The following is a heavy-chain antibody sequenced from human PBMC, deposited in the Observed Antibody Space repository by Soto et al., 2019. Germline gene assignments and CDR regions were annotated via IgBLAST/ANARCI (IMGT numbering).Heavy chain of an antibody. V-gene: IGHV3-49*03. CDR1: GFSFGDYA. Sequence: GGSLRLSCTTSGFSFGDYAMSWFRQAPGKGLEWVGLIRSIAYGVTREYAASVKGRFSISRDDTKSIAYLQMNSLKIEDTAVYYCSRDPKILQSRYYFDYWGQGTLVTVSS. CDR3: SRDPKILQSRYYFDY. CDR2: IRSIAYGVTR. J-gene: IGHJ4*02. D-gene: IGHD4-4*01.